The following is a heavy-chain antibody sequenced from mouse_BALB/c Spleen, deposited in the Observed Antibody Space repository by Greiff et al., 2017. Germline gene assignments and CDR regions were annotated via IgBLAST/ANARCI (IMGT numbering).Heavy chain of an antibody. V-gene: IGHV5-6-5*01. Sequence: EVHLVESGGGLVKPGGSLKLSCAASGFTFSSYAMSWVRQTPEKRLEWVASISSGGSTYYPDSVKGRFTISRDNARNILYLQMSSLRSEDTAMYYCARDSYGNYFYWYFDVGGAGTTVTVSS. CDR2: ISSGGST. CDR1: GFTFSSYA. D-gene: IGHD2-1*01. J-gene: IGHJ1*01. CDR3: ARDSYGNYFYWYFDV.